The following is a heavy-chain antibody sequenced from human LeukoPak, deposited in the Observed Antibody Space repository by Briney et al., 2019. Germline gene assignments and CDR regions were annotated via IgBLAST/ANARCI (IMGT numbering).Heavy chain of an antibody. J-gene: IGHJ4*02. CDR1: GFTFSTYD. CDR2: ISGSGGST. CDR3: AKDLAAVPGNKYFAY. V-gene: IGHV3-23*01. Sequence: GGSLRLSCAASGFTFSTYDMTWVRQAPGKGLEWVSSISGSGGSTYYADSVKGRYTTSRDNSKNTLYLQMNGLRAEDTAVYYCAKDLAAVPGNKYFAYWGQGTLVTVSS. D-gene: IGHD6-19*01.